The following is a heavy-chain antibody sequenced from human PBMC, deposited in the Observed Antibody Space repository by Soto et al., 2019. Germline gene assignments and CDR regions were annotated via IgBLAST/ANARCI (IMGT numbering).Heavy chain of an antibody. CDR1: GYTFTSYG. CDR2: ISAYNGNT. J-gene: IGHJ5*02. Sequence: ASVKVSCKASGYTFTSYGISWVRQAPGQGLEWMGWISAYNGNTNYAQKLQGRVTMTTDTSTSTAYMELRSLRSDDTAVYYCAREPLHSSGPNNWFDPWGQGTLVTVSS. CDR3: AREPLHSSGPNNWFDP. D-gene: IGHD6-19*01. V-gene: IGHV1-18*01.